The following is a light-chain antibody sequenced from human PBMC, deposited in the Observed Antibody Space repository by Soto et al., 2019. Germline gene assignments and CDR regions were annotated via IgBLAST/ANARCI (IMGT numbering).Light chain of an antibody. Sequence: AIRVTQSPSSFSASTGDRVTITCRASQGISSYLAWYQQKPGIAPKLLIYAASTLQSGVPSRFSGSGSGTDFTLTISCLQSEDFATYYCQQYYSYPLTFGGGTKVEIK. CDR3: QQYYSYPLT. CDR1: QGISSY. V-gene: IGKV1-8*01. J-gene: IGKJ4*01. CDR2: AAS.